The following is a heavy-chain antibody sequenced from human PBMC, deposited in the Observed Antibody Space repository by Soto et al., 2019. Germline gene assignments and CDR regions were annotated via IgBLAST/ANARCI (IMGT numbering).Heavy chain of an antibody. J-gene: IGHJ6*03. Sequence: GGSLRLSCAASGFTFSSYGMHWVRQAPGKGLEWVAVISYDGSNKYYADSVKGRFTISRDNSKNTLYLQMNSLRAEDTAVYYCAKELIVVVVAATPVDYYMDVWGKGTTVTVSS. CDR1: GFTFSSYG. D-gene: IGHD2-15*01. V-gene: IGHV3-30*18. CDR3: AKELIVVVVAATPVDYYMDV. CDR2: ISYDGSNK.